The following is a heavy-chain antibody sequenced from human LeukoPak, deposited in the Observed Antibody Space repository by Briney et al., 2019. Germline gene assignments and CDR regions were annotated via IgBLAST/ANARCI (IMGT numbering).Heavy chain of an antibody. CDR1: GGSISSSSYY. V-gene: IGHV4-39*01. CDR2: IYYSGST. Sequence: SETLSLTCTVSGGSISSSSYYWGWIRQPPGKGLEWIGSIYYSGSTYYNPSLKSRVTISVDTSKNQFSLKLSSVTAADTAVYYCARHVWLLDVVVPAAEARTYYFDYWGQGTLVTVSS. CDR3: ARHVWLLDVVVPAAEARTYYFDY. J-gene: IGHJ4*02. D-gene: IGHD2-2*01.